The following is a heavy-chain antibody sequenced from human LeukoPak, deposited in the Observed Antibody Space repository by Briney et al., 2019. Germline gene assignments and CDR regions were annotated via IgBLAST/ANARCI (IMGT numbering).Heavy chain of an antibody. V-gene: IGHV1-69*13. J-gene: IGHJ1*01. CDR1: GGTFSSYA. D-gene: IGHD6-19*01. Sequence: GASVKVSCKVSGGTFSSYAISWVRQATGQGLEWMGGIIPIFGTANYAQKFQGRVTITADDSTTTAYMELSSLRFEDTAVYYCARPARGFSTDWLEYFQHWGQGTLVTVSS. CDR2: IIPIFGTA. CDR3: ARPARGFSTDWLEYFQH.